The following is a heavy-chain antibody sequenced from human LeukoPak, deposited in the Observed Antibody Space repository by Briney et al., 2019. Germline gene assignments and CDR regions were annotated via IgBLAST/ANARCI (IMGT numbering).Heavy chain of an antibody. CDR2: ISSSSSYI. CDR3: ASQGSSEFDY. D-gene: IGHD6-6*01. V-gene: IGHV3-21*01. Sequence: GGSLRLSCAASGFTFSSYSMNWVRQAPGKGLEWVSSISSSSSYIYYADSVKGRFTISRDNAKNSLYLQMNSLRAEDTAVYYCASQGSSEFDYWGQGTLVTVSS. CDR1: GFTFSSYS. J-gene: IGHJ4*02.